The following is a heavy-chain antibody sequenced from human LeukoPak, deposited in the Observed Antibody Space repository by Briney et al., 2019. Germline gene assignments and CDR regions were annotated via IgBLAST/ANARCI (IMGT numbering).Heavy chain of an antibody. V-gene: IGHV3-74*01. J-gene: IGHJ3*02. Sequence: GGSLRLSCAASGFTFSSYWMHWVRQAPGKGLVWVSRINSDGSSTSYADSVKGRFTISRDNAKNTLYLQMNSLRAEDTAVYYCASKGTYYYGLGAFDIWGQGTMVTVSS. CDR3: ASKGTYYYGLGAFDI. D-gene: IGHD3-10*01. CDR1: GFTFSSYW. CDR2: INSDGSST.